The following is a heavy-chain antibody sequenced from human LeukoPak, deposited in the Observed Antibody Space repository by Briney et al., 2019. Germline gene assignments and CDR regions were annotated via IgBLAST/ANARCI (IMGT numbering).Heavy chain of an antibody. J-gene: IGHJ4*02. CDR2: IYYSGST. Sequence: SETLSLTCTVSGGSISSYYWSWIRQPPGKGLEWIGYIYYSGSTNYNPSLKSRVTISVDTSKNQFSLKLSSVTAADTAVYYCARGLRWYDYWGRGTLVAVSS. CDR1: GGSISSYY. CDR3: ARGLRWYDY. D-gene: IGHD4-23*01. V-gene: IGHV4-59*01.